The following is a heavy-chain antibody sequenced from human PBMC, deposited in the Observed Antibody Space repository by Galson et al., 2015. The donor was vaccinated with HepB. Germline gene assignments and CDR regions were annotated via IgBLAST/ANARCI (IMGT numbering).Heavy chain of an antibody. CDR3: VRVAVAYFDS. CDR2: STRDGRST. CDR1: AFNCNILW. V-gene: IGHV3-74*03. Sequence: PLRLYSAVSAFNCNILWLHWVRQAPGKGLVCVLRSTRDGRSTTYADFVKGRFTISSDNAKNTLHLQMNNLKVEDTAVYDCVRVAVAYFDSWGQGTLVTVAS. J-gene: IGHJ4*02.